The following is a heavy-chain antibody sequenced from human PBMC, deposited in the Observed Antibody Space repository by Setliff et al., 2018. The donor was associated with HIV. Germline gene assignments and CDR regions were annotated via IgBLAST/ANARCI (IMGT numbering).Heavy chain of an antibody. J-gene: IGHJ4*02. CDR2: IYPGDSDT. Sequence: GGSLRLSCAASGFTFSSYWIGWVRQMPGKGLEWMGIIYPGDSDTRYSPSFQGQVTISADKSISTAYLQISSLKAEDTAVYYCARAREDTALDSYWGQGTLVTVSS. CDR3: ARAREDTALDSY. CDR1: GFTFSSYW. D-gene: IGHD5-18*01. V-gene: IGHV5-51*01.